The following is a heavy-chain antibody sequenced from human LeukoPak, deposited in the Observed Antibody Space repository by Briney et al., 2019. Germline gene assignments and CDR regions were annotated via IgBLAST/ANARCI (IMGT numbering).Heavy chain of an antibody. J-gene: IGHJ4*02. Sequence: GGSLGLSCAASGFTFSNFGLNWVRQAPGKGLEWVAFISDNGRRTYYLESVKGLFTISRDNSKNTLYLQMNSLRAEDTAVYYCAKDARRSSGWYFFDHWGQGTLVTVSS. CDR2: ISDNGRRT. V-gene: IGHV3-23*01. CDR1: GFTFSNFG. D-gene: IGHD6-19*01. CDR3: AKDARRSSGWYFFDH.